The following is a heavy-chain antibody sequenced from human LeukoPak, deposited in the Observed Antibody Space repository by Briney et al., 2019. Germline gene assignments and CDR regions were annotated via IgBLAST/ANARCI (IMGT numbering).Heavy chain of an antibody. CDR1: GGSISSCY. CDR3: ARGGAHWQLASRFDP. J-gene: IGHJ5*02. D-gene: IGHD6-6*01. V-gene: IGHV4-4*07. Sequence: SETLSLTCTVSGGSISSCYWSWIRQPAGKGLEWIGRIYTSGSTNYNPSLKSRVTMSVDTSKNQFSLKLSSVTAADTAVYYCARGGAHWQLASRFDPWGQGTLVTVSS. CDR2: IYTSGST.